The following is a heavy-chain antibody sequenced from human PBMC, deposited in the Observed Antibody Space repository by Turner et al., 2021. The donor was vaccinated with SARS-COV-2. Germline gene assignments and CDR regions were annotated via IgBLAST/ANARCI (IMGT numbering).Heavy chain of an antibody. CDR2: MYNSGST. J-gene: IGHJ5*02. D-gene: IGHD3-10*01. CDR3: AEPRALYYCGSVSDSNGFDL. Sequence: QLHLHESGPGLVKPSEALSLTCTVPAGSISSSSYYWGWIRQRPGKGLEWIGSMYNSGSTYDNPSRKSRVTISVDTSKIHFSRKQSPVTAATTVEYYCAEPRALYYCGSVSDSNGFDLWGQGTMVTVSS. CDR1: AGSISSSSYY. V-gene: IGHV4-39*02.